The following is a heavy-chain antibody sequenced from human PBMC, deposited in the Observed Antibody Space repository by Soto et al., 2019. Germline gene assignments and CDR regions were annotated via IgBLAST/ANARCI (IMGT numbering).Heavy chain of an antibody. CDR1: GVSLTSGNW. D-gene: IGHD3-10*01. V-gene: IGHV4-4*02. Sequence: SETLSLTCAVSGVSLTSGNWWTWVRQSPQRGLEYIGEIFHDGTANYYPSFERRVAMSVDTYRNQFSLKLTSVTAADTAVYFCARLVYDTRLNYMYFDFWGPGTLVTVSS. CDR3: ARLVYDTRLNYMYFDF. CDR2: IFHDGTA. J-gene: IGHJ4*02.